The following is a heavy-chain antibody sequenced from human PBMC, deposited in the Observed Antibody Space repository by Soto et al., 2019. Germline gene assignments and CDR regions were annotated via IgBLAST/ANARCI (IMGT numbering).Heavy chain of an antibody. CDR1: GITFSTYA. D-gene: IGHD5-12*01. CDR2: INTGNGNT. J-gene: IGHJ5*02. V-gene: IGHV1-3*04. CDR3: ARAISGYVT. Sequence: QVQLVQSGAEVKKPGASVKVSCKASGITFSTYAIHWVRQAPGQSLEWMGWINTGNGNTRYSQNFQGRVTLTRDTSASTASMDLSSLRSEDTSIYYCARAISGYVTWVQGTLVTFSS.